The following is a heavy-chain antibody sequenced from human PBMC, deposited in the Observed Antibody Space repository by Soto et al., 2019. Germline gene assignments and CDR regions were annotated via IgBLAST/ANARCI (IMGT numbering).Heavy chain of an antibody. CDR3: ARDQSFDPSYYYGIDV. CDR2: IYYSGSA. V-gene: IGHV4-59*01. Sequence: PSETLSLTCAVSGGSMTGYYWSWIRQPPGKGLEWIGFIYYSGSAKYNPSLESRVTMSVDTSKNQFSLKLNSVTAADTAVYYCARDQSFDPSYYYGIDVWGQGTTVTVSS. CDR1: GGSMTGYY. J-gene: IGHJ6*02. D-gene: IGHD3-10*01.